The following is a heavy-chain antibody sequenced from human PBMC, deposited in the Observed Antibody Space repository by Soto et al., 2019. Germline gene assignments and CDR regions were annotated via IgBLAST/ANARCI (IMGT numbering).Heavy chain of an antibody. Sequence: EVQLVESGGGLVQPGGSLRLSCAASGFTFSSYSMNWVRQAPGKGLEWVSYISSSSSTIYYADSVKGRFTISRDNAKNSLYLQMNSLRAEDTAVYYCARSYDFWGGRYFDLWGRGTLVTVSS. J-gene: IGHJ2*01. CDR3: ARSYDFWGGRYFDL. CDR1: GFTFSSYS. D-gene: IGHD3-3*01. V-gene: IGHV3-48*01. CDR2: ISSSSSTI.